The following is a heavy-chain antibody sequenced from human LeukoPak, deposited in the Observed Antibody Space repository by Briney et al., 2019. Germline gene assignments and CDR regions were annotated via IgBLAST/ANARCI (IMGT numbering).Heavy chain of an antibody. J-gene: IGHJ4*02. CDR1: GYSISSGYY. D-gene: IGHD1-7*01. CDR3: ARDAGDELVTDY. CDR2: IYHSGST. Sequence: SETLSLTCTVSGYSISSGYYWGWIRQPPGKGLEWIGSIYHSGSTYYNPSLKSRVTISVDTSKNQFSLKLSSVTAADTAVYYCARDAGDELVTDYWGQGTLVTVSS. V-gene: IGHV4-38-2*02.